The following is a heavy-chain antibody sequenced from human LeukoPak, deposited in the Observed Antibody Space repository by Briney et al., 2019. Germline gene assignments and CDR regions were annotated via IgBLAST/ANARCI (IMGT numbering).Heavy chain of an antibody. Sequence: PGGSLRLSCAASGVTFSSYWMSWVRQAPGKGLEWVANIKQDGSEKYYVDSVKGRFTISRDNAKNSLYLQMNSLRAEDTAVYYCARDYHGVENYFDYWGQGTLVTVSS. V-gene: IGHV3-7*01. D-gene: IGHD2-2*01. J-gene: IGHJ4*02. CDR2: IKQDGSEK. CDR1: GVTFSSYW. CDR3: ARDYHGVENYFDY.